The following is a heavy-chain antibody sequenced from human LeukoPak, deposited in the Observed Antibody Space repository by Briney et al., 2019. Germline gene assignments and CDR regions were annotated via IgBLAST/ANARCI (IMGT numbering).Heavy chain of an antibody. D-gene: IGHD1-26*01. CDR3: AKARWEPNFDY. V-gene: IGHV3-43*02. Sequence: GGSLRLSCAASGFTFDDYAMHWVRQGPGKSLEWVSLINENGDIAYYGDSVRGRFTASRDNAKNSLYLQMNSLTTEDTALYYCAKARWEPNFDYWGQGTLLTVSS. J-gene: IGHJ4*02. CDR2: INENGDIA. CDR1: GFTFDDYA.